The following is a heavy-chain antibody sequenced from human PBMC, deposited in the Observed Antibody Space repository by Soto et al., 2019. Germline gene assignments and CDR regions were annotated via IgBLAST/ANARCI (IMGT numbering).Heavy chain of an antibody. Sequence: GGSLRLSCAASGFTFSSYDMYWVRQAPGKGLEWVAVISYDGSNKYYADSVKGRFTISRDNSKNTLYLQMNSLRAEDTAVYYCARDGDGSSGYYYFDYWGQGTLVTVSS. J-gene: IGHJ4*02. D-gene: IGHD3-22*01. V-gene: IGHV3-30-3*01. CDR3: ARDGDGSSGYYYFDY. CDR2: ISYDGSNK. CDR1: GFTFSSYD.